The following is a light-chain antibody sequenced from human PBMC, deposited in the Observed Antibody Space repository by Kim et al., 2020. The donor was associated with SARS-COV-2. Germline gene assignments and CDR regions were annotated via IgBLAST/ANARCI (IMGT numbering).Light chain of an antibody. V-gene: IGLV3-19*01. CDR3: NSRDSSGNHWV. Sequence: SSVLTQDPAVSVALGQTVRITCQGDSLRSYYASWYQQKPGQAPVLVIYGKNNRPSGIPDRFSGSSSGNTASLTITGAQAEDEADYYCNSRDSSGNHWVFGGGTKVTVL. CDR2: GKN. CDR1: SLRSYY. J-gene: IGLJ3*02.